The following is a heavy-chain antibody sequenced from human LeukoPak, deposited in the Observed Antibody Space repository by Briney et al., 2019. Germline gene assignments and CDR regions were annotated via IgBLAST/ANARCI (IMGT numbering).Heavy chain of an antibody. D-gene: IGHD3-22*01. CDR1: GYTFTSYD. Sequence: ASVKVSCKASGYTFTSYDINWVRQAPGQGLEWMGWMNPNSGNTGYAQKFQGRVTMTRNTSISTAYMELSSLRSEDTAVYYCARSRIPAAYYDSSGYLFWGQGTLVTVSS. CDR2: MNPNSGNT. CDR3: ARSRIPAAYYDSSGYLF. J-gene: IGHJ4*02. V-gene: IGHV1-8*01.